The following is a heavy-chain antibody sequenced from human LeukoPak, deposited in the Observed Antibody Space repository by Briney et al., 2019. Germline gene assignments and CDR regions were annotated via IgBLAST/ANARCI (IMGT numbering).Heavy chain of an antibody. CDR1: GFTFSSYW. D-gene: IGHD3-3*01. CDR2: ITSSRSYI. CDR3: ATFMEGQGLYYNYGMDV. V-gene: IGHV3-21*06. Sequence: GGSLRLSCAASGFTFSSYWMHWVRQAPGKGLEWGSSITSSRSYIYYADSVRGRFTIFRDNGKNSLYLQMNSLRAEDTAVYYCATFMEGQGLYYNYGMDVWGQGTTVTVSS. J-gene: IGHJ6*02.